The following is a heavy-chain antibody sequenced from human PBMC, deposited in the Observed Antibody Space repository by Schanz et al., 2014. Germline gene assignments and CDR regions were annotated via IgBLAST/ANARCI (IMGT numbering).Heavy chain of an antibody. CDR2: IYYSGST. J-gene: IGHJ5*02. D-gene: IGHD2-2*01. CDR1: GGSINNYF. CDR3: ARGGYCSRTSCYFKGGWFDP. V-gene: IGHV4-59*12. Sequence: QVHLQESGPGLVKPSETLSVTCTVSGGSINNYFWTWIRQPAGKGLEWIGYIYYSGSTTYNPSLKSRVTISVDTSKKHFSLNLSSVTAADTAVYYCARGGYCSRTSCYFKGGWFDPWGQGTLVTVSS.